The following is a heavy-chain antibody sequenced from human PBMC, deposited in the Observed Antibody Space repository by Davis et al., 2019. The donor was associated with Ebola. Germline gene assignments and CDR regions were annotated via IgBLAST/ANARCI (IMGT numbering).Heavy chain of an antibody. CDR3: AKASTSWYVWIDF. CDR2: INDSGGST. D-gene: IGHD6-13*01. CDR1: GFTFDKYV. V-gene: IGHV3-23*01. J-gene: IGHJ4*02. Sequence: GGSLRLSCATSGFTFDKYVMHWVRQAPGKGLEWVSGINDSGGSTHYADSVKGRFSISRDNSKNTLYLQMNNLRAEDTAIYYCAKASTSWYVWIDFWGQGTLVTVSS.